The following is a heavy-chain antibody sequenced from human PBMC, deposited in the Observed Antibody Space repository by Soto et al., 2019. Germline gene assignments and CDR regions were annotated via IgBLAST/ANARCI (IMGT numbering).Heavy chain of an antibody. CDR3: ARDPAVANYWYFDL. J-gene: IGHJ2*01. CDR2: IYYSGST. D-gene: IGHD2-15*01. Sequence: PSDTLSLTCTVSGGSISIGGNYWSWILHHPGKGLEWIGYIYYSGSTYYNPSLKSRVTISVDTSKNQFSLKLSSVTAADTAVYYCARDPAVANYWYFDLWGRGTLVTVSS. V-gene: IGHV4-31*03. CDR1: GGSISIGGNY.